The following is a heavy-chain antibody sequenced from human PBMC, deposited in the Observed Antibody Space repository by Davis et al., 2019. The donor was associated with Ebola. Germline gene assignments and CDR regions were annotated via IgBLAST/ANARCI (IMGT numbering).Heavy chain of an antibody. Sequence: GESLKISCAASGFTFSSYGMHWVRRGTGRGLEWVSSIDTAGDTYYPDSVKGRFTISRENAKDSLFLQMTNLRAEDTAVYYYAREPVATPYYFYGMDVWGQGTTVTVSS. V-gene: IGHV3-13*01. CDR2: IDTAGDT. J-gene: IGHJ6*02. CDR1: GFTFSSYG. D-gene: IGHD5-12*01. CDR3: AREPVATPYYFYGMDV.